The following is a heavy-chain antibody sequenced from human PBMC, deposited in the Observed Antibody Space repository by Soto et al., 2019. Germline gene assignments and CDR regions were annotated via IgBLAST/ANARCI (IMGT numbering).Heavy chain of an antibody. J-gene: IGHJ3*02. Sequence: QVQLVESGGDVVQPGRSLRLSCATSGSTFSSYDIHWVRQAPGKGLEWVAHISPDGSNAYYADSVKGRFTVSRDNAKNTFYLQMNSLRAEDAAVYYCARGPSHGAFDIWGQGTMVTVSS. CDR2: ISPDGSNA. CDR3: ARGPSHGAFDI. V-gene: IGHV3-30-3*01. CDR1: GSTFSSYD.